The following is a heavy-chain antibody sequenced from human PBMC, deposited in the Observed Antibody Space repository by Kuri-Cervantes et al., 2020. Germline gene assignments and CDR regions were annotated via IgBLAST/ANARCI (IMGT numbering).Heavy chain of an antibody. CDR3: AKDHHYGSGSFLDY. CDR1: GFTFDDYA. D-gene: IGHD3-10*01. Sequence: SLKISCAASGFTFDDYAMHWVRQAPGKGLEWVSGISWNRGSIGYADSVKGRFTISRDNAKNSLYLQMNSLRAEDTALYYCAKDHHYGSGSFLDYWGQGTLVTVSS. J-gene: IGHJ4*02. V-gene: IGHV3-9*01. CDR2: ISWNRGSI.